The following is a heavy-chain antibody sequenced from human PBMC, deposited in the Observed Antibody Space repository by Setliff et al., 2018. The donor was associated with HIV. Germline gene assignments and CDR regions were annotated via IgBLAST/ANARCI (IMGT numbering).Heavy chain of an antibody. J-gene: IGHJ4*02. D-gene: IGHD1-26*01. CDR3: ARGGSYSRH. CDR1: GFNFNDYT. Sequence: TGGSLRLSCAASGFNFNDYTMHWVRQGPGKTLEWVSLISWDRYTTNYADSVKGRFTISRDNSKDSLYLQMNSLRIEDTALYYCARGGSYSRHWGQGTLVTVSS. V-gene: IGHV3-43*01. CDR2: ISWDRYTT.